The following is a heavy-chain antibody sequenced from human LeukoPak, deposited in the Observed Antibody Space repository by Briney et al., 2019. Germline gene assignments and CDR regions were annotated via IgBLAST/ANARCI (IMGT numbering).Heavy chain of an antibody. Sequence: GASVKVSCKASGGTFSSYAMHWVRQAPGQRLEWMGWINAGNGNTKYSQKFQGRVTITRDTSASTAYMELSSLRSEDTAVYYCARSSPQHVLRFLEWLLPSDVWGQGTTVTVSS. V-gene: IGHV1-3*01. CDR2: INAGNGNT. CDR3: ARSSPQHVLRFLEWLLPSDV. J-gene: IGHJ6*02. CDR1: GGTFSSYA. D-gene: IGHD3-3*01.